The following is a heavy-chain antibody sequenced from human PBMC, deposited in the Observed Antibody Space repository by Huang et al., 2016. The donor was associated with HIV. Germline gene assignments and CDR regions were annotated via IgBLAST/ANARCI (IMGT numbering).Heavy chain of an antibody. D-gene: IGHD3-3*01. J-gene: IGHJ4*02. Sequence: QLQLQESGPGQVKPSETLSLTCTVSGGSIDNRNSYWGWIRQPPGKGLEWIGNIYSSGTTYSNPSLKSRVTISVDTSNNQFSLRLDSVTAADTAVYYCARRWYYDFWSGSSYYFGSWGQGTLVTVSS. CDR1: GGSIDNRNSY. CDR2: IYSSGTT. CDR3: ARRWYYDFWSGSSYYFGS. V-gene: IGHV4-39*01.